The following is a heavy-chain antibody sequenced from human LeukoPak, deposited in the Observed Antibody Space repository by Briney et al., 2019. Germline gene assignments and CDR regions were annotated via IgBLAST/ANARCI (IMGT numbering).Heavy chain of an antibody. J-gene: IGHJ4*02. D-gene: IGHD1-7*01. Sequence: GGSLRLSCAASGFTFSSYAMTWVRQAPGKGLEWVSVISGSGGSTYYADSVKGRFTIFRDNSKNTLYLQMNSLRAEDAAVYYCGRESDGTTVAAGYWGQGTLVTVSS. V-gene: IGHV3-23*01. CDR3: GRESDGTTVAAGY. CDR1: GFTFSSYA. CDR2: ISGSGGST.